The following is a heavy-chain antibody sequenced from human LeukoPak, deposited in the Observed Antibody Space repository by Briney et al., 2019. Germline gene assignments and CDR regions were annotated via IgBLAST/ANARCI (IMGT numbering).Heavy chain of an antibody. CDR2: IIPIFGTA. D-gene: IGHD2/OR15-2a*01. CDR3: ASDSGTTLYYFDY. J-gene: IGHJ4*02. Sequence: ASVKVSCKTSGYTFTNYDINWVRQATGQGLEWMGGIIPIFGTANYAQKFQGRVTITTDESTSTVYMELSSLGSEDTAVYYCASDSGTTLYYFDYWGQGTLVTVSS. V-gene: IGHV1-69*05. CDR1: GYTFTNYD.